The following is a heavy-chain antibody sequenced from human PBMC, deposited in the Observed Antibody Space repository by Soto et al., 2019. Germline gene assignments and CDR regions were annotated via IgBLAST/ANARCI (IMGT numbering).Heavy chain of an antibody. CDR1: GGSFSGYY. CDR3: ARVVPAVFRLYYYYGMDV. CDR2: INHSGST. J-gene: IGHJ6*02. Sequence: SETLSLTCAVYGGSFSGYYWSWIRQPPGKGLEWIGEINHSGSTNYNPSLKSRVTISVDTSKNQFSLKLSSVTAADTAVYYCARVVPAVFRLYYYYGMDVWGQGTTVTVSS. D-gene: IGHD2-2*01. V-gene: IGHV4-34*01.